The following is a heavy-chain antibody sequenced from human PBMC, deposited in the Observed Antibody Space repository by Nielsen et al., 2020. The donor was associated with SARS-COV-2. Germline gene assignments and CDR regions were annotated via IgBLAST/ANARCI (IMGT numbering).Heavy chain of an antibody. J-gene: IGHJ4*02. D-gene: IGHD6-19*01. CDR3: ARVGTIWQWLVRTYYFDY. CDR2: ISAYNGNT. Sequence: ASVKVSCKASGYTFTSYGISWVRQAPGQVLEWMGWISAYNGNTNYAQKLQGRVTMTTDTSTSTAYMELRSLRSDDTAVYYCARVGTIWQWLVRTYYFDYWGQGTLVTVTS. V-gene: IGHV1-18*01. CDR1: GYTFTSYG.